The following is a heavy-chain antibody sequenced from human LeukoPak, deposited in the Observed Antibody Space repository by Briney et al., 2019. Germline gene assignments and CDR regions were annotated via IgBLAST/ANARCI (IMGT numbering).Heavy chain of an antibody. D-gene: IGHD3-10*01. CDR2: IYYSGST. Sequence: PSETLSLTCTVSGGSISSYYWSWIRQPPGKGLEWIGYIYYSGSTNYNPSLKSRVTISVDTSKNQFSLKLSSVTAADTAVYYCARGKLTYYYGSGSYVAGYYFDYWGRGTLVTVSS. J-gene: IGHJ4*02. CDR3: ARGKLTYYYGSGSYVAGYYFDY. V-gene: IGHV4-59*12. CDR1: GGSISSYY.